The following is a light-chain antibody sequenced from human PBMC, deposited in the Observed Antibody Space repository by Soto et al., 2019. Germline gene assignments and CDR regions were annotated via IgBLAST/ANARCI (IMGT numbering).Light chain of an antibody. V-gene: IGKV3-20*01. J-gene: IGKJ5*01. CDR2: GAS. CDR3: QQYGSSIT. Sequence: IVLTQSPGTLSLSPWERATLSCRASQSVTYSYLAWYQQKPGQAPRLLIYGASSRATGIPDRFSGSGSGTDFTLTINRLEPEDFAVYYCQQYGSSITFGQGTRLEIK. CDR1: QSVTYSY.